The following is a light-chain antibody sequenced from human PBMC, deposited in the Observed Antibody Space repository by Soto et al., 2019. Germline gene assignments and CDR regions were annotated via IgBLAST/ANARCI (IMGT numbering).Light chain of an antibody. CDR3: QQHGSSPLT. CDR2: GAS. V-gene: IGKV3-20*01. CDR1: QSVSQIF. Sequence: EIVLTQSPGTLSLSPGERATLSCRASQSVSQIFLAWYQQKPGQAPRLLINGASSRATGIPDRFSGSGSGTDFSLTIDRLEPEDFAVYFCQQHGSSPLTFGGGTKVAIK. J-gene: IGKJ4*01.